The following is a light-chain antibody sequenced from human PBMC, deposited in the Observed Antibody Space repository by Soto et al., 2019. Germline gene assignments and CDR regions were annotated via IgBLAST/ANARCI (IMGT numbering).Light chain of an antibody. J-gene: IGKJ4*01. Sequence: DIQMTQSPSSLSASVGGRVTITCRASQSISSYLNWYQQKPGKAPKLLIYDASSLESGVPSRFSGSGSGTDFTLTISSLQPEDFATYYCQQANSFPLTFGGGTKVDIK. V-gene: IGKV1-39*01. CDR3: QQANSFPLT. CDR1: QSISSY. CDR2: DAS.